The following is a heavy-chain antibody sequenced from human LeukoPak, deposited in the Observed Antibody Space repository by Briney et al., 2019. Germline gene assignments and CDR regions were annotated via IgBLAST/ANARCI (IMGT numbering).Heavy chain of an antibody. CDR3: AKDRDILTGEDYYYGMDV. V-gene: IGHV3-30*18. CDR1: GFTFSNYG. Sequence: GGSLRLSCAVSGFTFSNYGMHWVRQAPGKGLEWVAIISYDGSNTYYADSVKGRFTISRDNSKNTLYLQMNNLRDEDTAVYYCAKDRDILTGEDYYYGMDVWGKGTTVTVSS. D-gene: IGHD3-9*01. J-gene: IGHJ6*04. CDR2: ISYDGSNT.